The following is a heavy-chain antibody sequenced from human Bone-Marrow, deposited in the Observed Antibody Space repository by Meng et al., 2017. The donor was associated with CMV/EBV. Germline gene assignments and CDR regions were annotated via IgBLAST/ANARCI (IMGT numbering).Heavy chain of an antibody. D-gene: IGHD1-7*01. CDR1: GFTFSSFT. Sequence: GGSLRLSCAASGFTFSSFTMNWVRQAPGRGLEWVSSISGTSSYIYYADSVKGRFTISRDNAKNSLYLQMNSLRAEDTGVYYCEKGGGDWNYLGYYYYGMDVWGQGTTVTVSS. CDR2: ISGTSSYI. CDR3: EKGGGDWNYLGYYYYGMDV. J-gene: IGHJ6*02. V-gene: IGHV3-21*04.